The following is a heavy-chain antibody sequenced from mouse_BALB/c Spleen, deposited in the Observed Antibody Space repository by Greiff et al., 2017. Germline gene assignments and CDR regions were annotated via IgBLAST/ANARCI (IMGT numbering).Heavy chain of an antibody. CDR3: ADYYGSRFAY. J-gene: IGHJ3*01. CDR1: GFTFSSYA. Sequence: EVQLVESGGGLVKPGGSLKLSCAASGFTFSSYAMSWVRQTPEKRLEWVATISSGGSYTYYPDSVKGRFTISRDNAKNTLYLQMSSLRSEDTAMYYCADYYGSRFAYWGQGLWSLSLQ. V-gene: IGHV5-9-3*01. CDR2: ISSGGSYT. D-gene: IGHD1-1*01.